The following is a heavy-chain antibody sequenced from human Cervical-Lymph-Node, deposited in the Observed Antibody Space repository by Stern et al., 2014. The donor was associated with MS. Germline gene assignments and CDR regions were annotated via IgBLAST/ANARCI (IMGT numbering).Heavy chain of an antibody. CDR3: ARVSVHDSSALYYFDY. D-gene: IGHD3-22*01. V-gene: IGHV1-69*01. CDR2: IIPIFGTA. CDR1: GGTFSSYA. J-gene: IGHJ4*02. Sequence: MQLVESGAEVKKPGSSVKVSCKASGGTFSSYAISWVRQAPGQGLEWMGGIIPIFGTANYAQKFQGRVTITADESTSTAYMELSSLRSEDTAVYYCARVSVHDSSALYYFDYWGQGTLVTVSS.